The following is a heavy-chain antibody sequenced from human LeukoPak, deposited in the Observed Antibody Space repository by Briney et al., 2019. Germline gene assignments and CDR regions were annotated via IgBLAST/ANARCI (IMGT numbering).Heavy chain of an antibody. CDR2: IYHSGST. CDR1: GGSISSSNW. J-gene: IGHJ4*02. V-gene: IGHV4-4*02. D-gene: IGHD2-2*01. CDR3: ASLGYCSSTSCYGDY. Sequence: SETLPLTCAVSGGSISSSNWWSWVRPPPGKGLEWIGEIYHSGSTNYNPSLKSRVTISVDKPKNQFSLKLSSVTAADTAVYYCASLGYCSSTSCYGDYWGQGTLVTVSS.